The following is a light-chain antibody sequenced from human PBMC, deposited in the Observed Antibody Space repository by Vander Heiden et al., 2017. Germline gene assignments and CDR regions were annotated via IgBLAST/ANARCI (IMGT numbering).Light chain of an antibody. CDR2: KDS. Sequence: SYELTQPPSVSVSPGQTASITCSGDKLGDKYACLYQQKPGQSLLLVIYKDSKRPSVIPDRFSGSNSGNTATLTIGGTQARDEADYYCQAWDSSVEVFGGGTKLTVL. CDR1: KLGDKY. CDR3: QAWDSSVEV. J-gene: IGLJ3*02. V-gene: IGLV3-1*01.